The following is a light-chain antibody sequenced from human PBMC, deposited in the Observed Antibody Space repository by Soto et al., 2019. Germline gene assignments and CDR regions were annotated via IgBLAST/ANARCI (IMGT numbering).Light chain of an antibody. CDR1: QSISSSY. J-gene: IGKJ1*01. V-gene: IGKV3-20*01. CDR2: DAS. CDR3: QQYVSSPPT. Sequence: EIVLTQSPGTLSLSPGERATLSCRASQSISSSYLAWYQQKPGQAPRLLIYDASSRATGIPDRFSGSGSGTDFTLTISRLETEDFAVYYCQQYVSSPPTFGQGTEVEIK.